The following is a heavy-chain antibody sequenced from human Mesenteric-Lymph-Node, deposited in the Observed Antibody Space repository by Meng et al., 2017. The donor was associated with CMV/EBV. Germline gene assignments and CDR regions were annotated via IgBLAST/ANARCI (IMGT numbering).Heavy chain of an antibody. V-gene: IGHV5-51*01. Sequence: GGSLRLSCKGSGYSFTSYWIAWVRHTPGKGLEWMGIIYPIDSETRYNPSFQGQVTMSADKSITTAYLQWSSLKASDTATYYCARRSIYGTGDGMDVWGQGTTVTVSS. D-gene: IGHD7-27*01. CDR2: IYPIDSET. CDR3: ARRSIYGTGDGMDV. J-gene: IGHJ6*02. CDR1: GYSFTSYW.